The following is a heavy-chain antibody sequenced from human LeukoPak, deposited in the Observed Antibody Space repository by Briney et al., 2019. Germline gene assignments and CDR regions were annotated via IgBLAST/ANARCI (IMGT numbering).Heavy chain of an antibody. CDR3: ARHTCSSTSCYPGYYYYYMDV. V-gene: IGHV4-4*09. D-gene: IGHD2-2*01. CDR1: GGSISSYY. Sequence: SETLSLTCTVSGGSISSYYWSWIRQPPGKGLEWIGYIYTSGSTNYNPSLESRVTISVDTSKNQFSLKLSSVTAADTAVYYCARHTCSSTSCYPGYYYYYMDVWGKGTTVTVSS. J-gene: IGHJ6*03. CDR2: IYTSGST.